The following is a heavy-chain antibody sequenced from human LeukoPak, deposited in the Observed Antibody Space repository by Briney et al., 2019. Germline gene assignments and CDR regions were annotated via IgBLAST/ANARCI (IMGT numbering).Heavy chain of an antibody. D-gene: IGHD6-19*01. Sequence: SETLSLTCTGSGGSISSYYWSWIRQPPGKGLEWIGYIYYSGSTNYNPSLKSRVTISVDMSKNQFSLKLTSVTAADTAVYYCARAPAVAGAYNFDYWGQGTLVTVSS. V-gene: IGHV4-59*01. CDR3: ARAPAVAGAYNFDY. J-gene: IGHJ4*02. CDR1: GGSISSYY. CDR2: IYYSGST.